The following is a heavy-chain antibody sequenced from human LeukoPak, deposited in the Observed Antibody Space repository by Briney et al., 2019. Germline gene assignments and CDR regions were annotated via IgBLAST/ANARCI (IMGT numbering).Heavy chain of an antibody. Sequence: GGSLRLSCTASGFTFDDYAMSWFRQAPGKGLEWVGFIRSKAYGGTTEYAASVKGRFTISRDGSKSIAYLQMNSLKTEDTAVYYCTREERGELPYFDYWGQGTLVTVSS. D-gene: IGHD1-26*01. CDR3: TREERGELPYFDY. V-gene: IGHV3-49*01. CDR2: IRSKAYGGTT. J-gene: IGHJ4*02. CDR1: GFTFDDYA.